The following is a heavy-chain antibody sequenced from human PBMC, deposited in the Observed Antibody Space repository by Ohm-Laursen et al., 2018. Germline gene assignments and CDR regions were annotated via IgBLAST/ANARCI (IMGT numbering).Heavy chain of an antibody. D-gene: IGHD1-26*01. CDR3: ARGGYYYYYGMDV. V-gene: IGHV4-31*01. Sequence: SQTLSLTCTVSGGSISSGGYYWSWIRQPPGKGLEWIGYIYYSGSTYYNPSLKSLVTISVDTSKNQFSLKLSSVTAADTAVYYCARGGYYYYYGMDVWGQGTTVTVSS. CDR1: GGSISSGGYY. J-gene: IGHJ6*02. CDR2: IYYSGST.